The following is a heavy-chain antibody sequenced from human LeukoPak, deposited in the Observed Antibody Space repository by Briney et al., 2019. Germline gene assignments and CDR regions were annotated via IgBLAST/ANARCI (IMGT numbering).Heavy chain of an antibody. Sequence: SETLSLTCAVYGGSFSGYYWSWIRQPPGKGLEWIGEINHSGSTNYNPSLKSRVTISVDTSKNQFSLKLSSVTAADTAVYYCARVSDNSGSYLAYFDYWGQGTLVTVSP. CDR3: ARVSDNSGSYLAYFDY. CDR2: INHSGST. CDR1: GGSFSGYY. V-gene: IGHV4-34*01. J-gene: IGHJ4*02. D-gene: IGHD1-26*01.